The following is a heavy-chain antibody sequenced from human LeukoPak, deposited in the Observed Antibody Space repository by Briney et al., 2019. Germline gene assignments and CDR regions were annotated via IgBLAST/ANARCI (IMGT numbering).Heavy chain of an antibody. V-gene: IGHV3-30*03. Sequence: PGRSLRLSCAASGFTFSSYGMHWVRQAPGKGLEWVAVISYDGSNKYYADSVKGRFTISRDNSKNTLYLQMNSLRAEDTAVYYCATGAYCGGDCHMAPFDYWGQGTLVTVSS. CDR2: ISYDGSNK. D-gene: IGHD2-21*02. CDR1: GFTFSSYG. J-gene: IGHJ4*02. CDR3: ATGAYCGGDCHMAPFDY.